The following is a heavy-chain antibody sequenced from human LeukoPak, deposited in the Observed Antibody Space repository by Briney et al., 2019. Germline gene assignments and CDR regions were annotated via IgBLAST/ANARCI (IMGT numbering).Heavy chain of an antibody. Sequence: GGSLRLSCAASGFTFSSYTMNWVRQAPGKGLEWVSSITSSSSYIYYADSVKGRFAISRDNAKKSLYLLMNSLRAGDTALYYCVRDELLLWFGELSRPFDYWGQGALVTVSS. CDR3: VRDELLLWFGELSRPFDY. CDR2: ITSSSSYI. D-gene: IGHD3-10*01. V-gene: IGHV3-21*01. J-gene: IGHJ4*02. CDR1: GFTFSSYT.